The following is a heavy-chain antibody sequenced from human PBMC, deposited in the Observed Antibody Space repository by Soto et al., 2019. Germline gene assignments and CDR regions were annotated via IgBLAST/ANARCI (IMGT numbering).Heavy chain of an antibody. D-gene: IGHD2-2*01. J-gene: IGHJ6*03. CDR2: MNPNSGNT. CDR3: ARGANGCSSTSCQTPLYYYYMDV. Sequence: QVQLVQSGAEVKKPGASVKVSCKASGYTFTSYDINWVRQATGQGLEWMGWMNPNSGNTGYAQKFQGRVTMTRNTSISTAYMELSSLRSEDTAVYYCARGANGCSSTSCQTPLYYYYMDVWGKGTTVTVSS. CDR1: GYTFTSYD. V-gene: IGHV1-8*01.